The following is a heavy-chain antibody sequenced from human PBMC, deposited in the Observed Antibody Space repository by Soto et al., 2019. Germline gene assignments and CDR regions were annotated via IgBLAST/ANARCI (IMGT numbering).Heavy chain of an antibody. Sequence: PSETVSLTCTVSGGSMRNVYWSWIRQPPGKRLEWIGFIFHSGNAKYNPSLKSRVTISIDTSKSQFSLSLDSVTAADTAVYFCARAHAPTLPFDYWGLGTLVTVSS. CDR3: ARAHAPTLPFDY. CDR1: GGSMRNVY. V-gene: IGHV4-59*01. J-gene: IGHJ4*01. CDR2: IFHSGNA. D-gene: IGHD2-15*01.